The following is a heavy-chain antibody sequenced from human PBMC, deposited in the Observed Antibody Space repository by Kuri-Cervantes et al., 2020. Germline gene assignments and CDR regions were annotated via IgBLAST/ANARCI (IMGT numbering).Heavy chain of an antibody. CDR2: ISGTSSII. CDR3: AKDRAVGSTPYYFDY. V-gene: IGHV3-48*01. CDR1: GFTFSSRS. J-gene: IGHJ4*02. Sequence: GGSLRLSCAASGFTFSSRSMNWVRQAPGKGLEWVSFISGTSSIIYYADSVKGRFTISRDNAKNSLYLQMSSLRAEDTAVYHCAKDRAVGSTPYYFDYWGQGTLLTVSS. D-gene: IGHD6-19*01.